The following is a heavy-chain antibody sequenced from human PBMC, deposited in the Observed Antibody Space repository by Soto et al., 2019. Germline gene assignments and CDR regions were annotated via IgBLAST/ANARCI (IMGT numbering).Heavy chain of an antibody. V-gene: IGHV3-15*01. CDR3: TTNSKITIFGEVIMEYYYYSMDF. D-gene: IGHD3-3*01. J-gene: IGHJ6*02. Sequence: GTLRLSCAASGFTFSNAWMSWVRQAPGNGRKWVGRIKSKTDGGTTDYAAPVKGRFTISRDDSKNTLYLQMNSLKTEDTAVYYSTTNSKITIFGEVIMEYYYYSMDFWGQGTTVTVSS. CDR2: IKSKTDGGTT. CDR1: GFTFSNAW.